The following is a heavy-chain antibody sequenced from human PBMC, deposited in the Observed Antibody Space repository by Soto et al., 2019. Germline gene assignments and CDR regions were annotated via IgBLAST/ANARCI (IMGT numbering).Heavy chain of an antibody. CDR3: AKELRGYSYGFEIDY. CDR1: GFTFSSYA. V-gene: IGHV3-23*01. Sequence: GGSLRLSCAASGFTFSSYAMSWVRQAPGKGLEWVSAISGSGGSTYYADSVKGRFTISRDNSKNTLYLQMNSLRAEDTSVYYCAKELRGYSYGFEIDYWGQGTLVTVSS. D-gene: IGHD5-18*01. J-gene: IGHJ4*02. CDR2: ISGSGGST.